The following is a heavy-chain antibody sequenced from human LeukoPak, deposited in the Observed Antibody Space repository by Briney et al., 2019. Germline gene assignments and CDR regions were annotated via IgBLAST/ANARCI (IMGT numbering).Heavy chain of an antibody. CDR1: GGSISSGGYY. CDR2: IYYSGST. D-gene: IGHD3-16*01. V-gene: IGHV4-31*03. CDR3: ARDGLNGYGMDV. Sequence: SQTLSLTCTVSGGSISSGGYYWSWIRQHPGKGLEWIGYIYYSGSTYYNSSLKSRVTISVDTSKNQFSLKLSSVTAADTAVYYCARDGLNGYGMDVWGQGTTVTVSS. J-gene: IGHJ6*02.